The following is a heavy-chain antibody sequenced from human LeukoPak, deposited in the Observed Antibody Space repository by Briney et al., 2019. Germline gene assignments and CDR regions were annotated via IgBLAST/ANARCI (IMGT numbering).Heavy chain of an antibody. D-gene: IGHD3-22*01. CDR2: INPNSGDT. J-gene: IGHJ4*02. Sequence: GASVKVSCKASGYTFTAYYMHWVRQAPGQGLEWMGWINPNSGDTNYAQKFQGRVTMTRDTSISTAYMELSSLRSDDTAVFYCARGDSSPYYYFDYWGQGTLVTVSS. CDR1: GYTFTAYY. V-gene: IGHV1-2*02. CDR3: ARGDSSPYYYFDY.